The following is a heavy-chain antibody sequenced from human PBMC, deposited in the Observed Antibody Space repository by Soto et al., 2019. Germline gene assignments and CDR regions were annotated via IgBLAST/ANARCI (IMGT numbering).Heavy chain of an antibody. CDR3: AKDQLAVAGLNWFDP. CDR1: GFTFSSYA. J-gene: IGHJ5*02. CDR2: ISGSGGST. D-gene: IGHD6-19*01. V-gene: IGHV3-23*01. Sequence: PGRFLRLSCAASGFTFSSYAMSWVRQAPGKGLEWVSVISGSGGSTYYADSVKGRFTISRDNSKNTLYLQMNSLRAEDTAVYYCAKDQLAVAGLNWFDPWGQGTLVTVSS.